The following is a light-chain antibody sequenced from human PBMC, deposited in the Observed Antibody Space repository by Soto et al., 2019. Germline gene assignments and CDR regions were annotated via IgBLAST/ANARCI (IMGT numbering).Light chain of an antibody. CDR2: GAS. Sequence: AVQLTQSPSSLSASVGDRVTITCRASQGIRTDLVWYQQSPGKAPKVLIVGASTLQSGVPSRFSGSGSGTDFTLTISSLQPEDSATYYCLQDFSYPRTFGQGTKVDI. CDR3: LQDFSYPRT. CDR1: QGIRTD. V-gene: IGKV1-6*01. J-gene: IGKJ1*01.